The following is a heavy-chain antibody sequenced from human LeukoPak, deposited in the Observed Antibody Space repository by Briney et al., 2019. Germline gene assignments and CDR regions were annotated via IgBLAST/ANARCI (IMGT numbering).Heavy chain of an antibody. D-gene: IGHD2-15*01. J-gene: IGHJ4*02. CDR2: INHSGST. CDR1: GGSFSGYY. CDR3: ARARTDIVVVVAAKYYFDY. V-gene: IGHV4-34*01. Sequence: SETLSLTCAVYGGSFSGYYWSWIRQPPGKGLEWIGEINHSGSTNYNPSLRSRGTISVDTSKNQFSLKLSSVTAADTAVYYCARARTDIVVVVAAKYYFDYWGQGTLVTVSS.